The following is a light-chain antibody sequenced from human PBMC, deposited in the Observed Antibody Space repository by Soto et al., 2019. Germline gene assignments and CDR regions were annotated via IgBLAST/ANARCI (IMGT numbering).Light chain of an antibody. CDR3: QQYGSSPRT. CDR2: AAS. CDR1: QSVSSSY. J-gene: IGKJ1*01. V-gene: IGKV3-20*01. Sequence: EFVLTQSPGTLSLSPGERATLSCRASQSVSSSYLAWYQQKPGQAPRLLIYAASSRATGIPDRFSGSGSGTDFTLTISRLEPEDFAVYYCQQYGSSPRTFGQGTKVDI.